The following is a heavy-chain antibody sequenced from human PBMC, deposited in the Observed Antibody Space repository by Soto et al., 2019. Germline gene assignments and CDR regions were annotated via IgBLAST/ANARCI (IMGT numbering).Heavy chain of an antibody. CDR1: GFTFSDYY. J-gene: IGHJ6*02. Sequence: PXVSLRLSFAASGFTFSDYYMSWIRQAPGKGLEWVSYISSSGSTIYYADSVKGRFTISRDNAKNSLYLQMNSLRAEDTAVYYCARDGYRITGTAYYYYYCGMDVWGQRTTVTVSS. CDR3: ARDGYRITGTAYYYYYCGMDV. D-gene: IGHD1-20*01. V-gene: IGHV3-11*01. CDR2: ISSSGSTI.